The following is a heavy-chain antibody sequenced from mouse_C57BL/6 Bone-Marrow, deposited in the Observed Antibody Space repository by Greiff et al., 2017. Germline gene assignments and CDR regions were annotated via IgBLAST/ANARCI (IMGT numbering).Heavy chain of an antibody. J-gene: IGHJ3*01. V-gene: IGHV1-26*01. CDR1: GYTFTDYY. D-gene: IGHD1-2*01. Sequence: VQLQQSGPEPVKPGASVKISCKASGYTFTDYYMNWVKQSHGKSLEWIGDINPNNGGTSYNQKFKGKATLTVDKSSSTAYMELRSLTSEDSAVYYCARGYLYWGQGTLVTVSA. CDR2: INPNNGGT. CDR3: ARGYLY.